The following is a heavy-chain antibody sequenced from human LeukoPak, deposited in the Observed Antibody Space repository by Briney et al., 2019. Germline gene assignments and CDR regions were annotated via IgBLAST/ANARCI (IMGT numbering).Heavy chain of an antibody. Sequence: ASVKVSCKASGGTFSSCAISWVRQAPGQGLEWMGRIIPILGTANYAQKFQGRVTITTDESTSTAYMELSSLRSEDTAVYYCARDRVMCGVCYHWYFDLWGRGTLVTVSS. V-gene: IGHV1-69*11. CDR2: IIPILGTA. CDR1: GGTFSSCA. D-gene: IGHD2-8*02. CDR3: ARDRVMCGVCYHWYFDL. J-gene: IGHJ2*01.